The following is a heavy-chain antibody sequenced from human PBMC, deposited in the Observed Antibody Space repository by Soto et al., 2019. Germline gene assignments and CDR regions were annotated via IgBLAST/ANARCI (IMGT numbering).Heavy chain of an antibody. D-gene: IGHD5-18*01. Sequence: EVQLVESGGGLVQPGGSLRLSCAASXXXXXXHYMXXVRQXPGKGLEWVGRIRNKANSYTTDHAASVKGRFTISREDSRNSVYLQMNTLKTDDTAVYYXXAYSYGRVDYWGQGTLVTVSS. V-gene: IGHV3-72*01. CDR2: IRNKANSYTT. J-gene: IGHJ4*02. CDR3: XAYSYGRVDY. CDR1: XXXXXXHY.